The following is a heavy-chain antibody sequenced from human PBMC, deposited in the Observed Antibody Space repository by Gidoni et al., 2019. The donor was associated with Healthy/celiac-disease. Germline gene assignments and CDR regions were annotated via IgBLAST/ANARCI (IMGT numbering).Heavy chain of an antibody. Sequence: QVQLVESGGGLVKPGGSLRLSCAASGCTFSDYSMSWIRQAPGKGLGWVSYISSSGSTIYYADSVKGRFTISRDNAKNSLYLQMNSLRAEDTAVYYCARDWVPAAIPGLGFDPWGQGTLVTVSS. CDR2: ISSSGSTI. D-gene: IGHD2-2*02. J-gene: IGHJ5*02. CDR3: ARDWVPAAIPGLGFDP. CDR1: GCTFSDYS. V-gene: IGHV3-11*01.